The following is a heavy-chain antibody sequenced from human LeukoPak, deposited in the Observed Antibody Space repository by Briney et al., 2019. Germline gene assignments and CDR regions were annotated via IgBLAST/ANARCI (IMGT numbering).Heavy chain of an antibody. Sequence: GGSLRLSCAASGFSVSSNYMSWVRQAPGKGLEWVSVFYAGGGTFYADSVKGRFTISRDNSENTLYLQMNSLRAEDTAIYYCARALQLWSPFDYWGQGTLVTVSS. CDR3: ARALQLWSPFDY. CDR2: FYAGGGT. J-gene: IGHJ4*02. D-gene: IGHD5-18*01. V-gene: IGHV3-53*01. CDR1: GFSVSSNY.